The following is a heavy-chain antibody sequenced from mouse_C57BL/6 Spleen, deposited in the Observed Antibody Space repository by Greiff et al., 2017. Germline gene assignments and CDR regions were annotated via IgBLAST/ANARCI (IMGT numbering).Heavy chain of an antibody. Sequence: VQLQQPGAELVKPGASVKLSCKASGYTFTSYWMHWVKQRPGQGLEWIGMIHPNSGSTNYNEKFKSKATLTVDKSSSTAYMQLSSLTSEDSAVYYCARGGYYGSSYGYFDYWGQGTTLTVSS. CDR2: IHPNSGST. CDR1: GYTFTSYW. J-gene: IGHJ2*01. V-gene: IGHV1-64*01. D-gene: IGHD1-1*01. CDR3: ARGGYYGSSYGYFDY.